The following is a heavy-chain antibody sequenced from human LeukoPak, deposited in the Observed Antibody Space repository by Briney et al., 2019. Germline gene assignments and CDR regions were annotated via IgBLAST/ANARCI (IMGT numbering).Heavy chain of an antibody. Sequence: PGGSLRLSCAASGFTFSTYAMSWVRQAPGKGLEWVSYISSSGSTIYYADSVKGRFTISRDNAKNSLYLQMNSLRAEDTAVYYCARYYYDSSGYYYFDYWGQGTLVTVSS. D-gene: IGHD3-22*01. J-gene: IGHJ4*02. CDR3: ARYYYDSSGYYYFDY. CDR2: ISSSGSTI. V-gene: IGHV3-11*01. CDR1: GFTFSTYA.